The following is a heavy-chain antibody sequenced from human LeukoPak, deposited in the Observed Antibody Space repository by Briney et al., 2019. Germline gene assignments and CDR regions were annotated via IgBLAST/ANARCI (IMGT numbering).Heavy chain of an antibody. CDR2: IYYSGST. J-gene: IGHJ4*02. CDR1: GGSISSGGYY. D-gene: IGHD1-26*01. V-gene: IGHV4-31*03. CDR3: ASAQGTQWELLPAHFDY. Sequence: SETLSLTCTVSGGSISSGGYYWSWIRQHPGKGLEWIVYIYYSGSTYYNPSLKSRVTISVDTSKNQFSLKLSSVTAADTAVYYCASAQGTQWELLPAHFDYWGQGTLVTVSS.